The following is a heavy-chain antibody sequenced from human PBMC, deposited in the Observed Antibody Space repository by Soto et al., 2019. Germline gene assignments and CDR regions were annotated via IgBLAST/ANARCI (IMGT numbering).Heavy chain of an antibody. D-gene: IGHD6-19*01. CDR3: GKAGFSSGWSPSYFDY. J-gene: IGHJ4*02. Sequence: EVQLLESGGGLVQPGRSLRLSCAASGFTFSSYAMNWVRQAPGKGLEWVSAMSCTGGSTYYADSVKGRFTISRDNSKNTLYLQMNSLRVEDTAVFYCGKAGFSSGWSPSYFDYWGQGTLVTVSS. CDR1: GFTFSSYA. V-gene: IGHV3-23*01. CDR2: MSCTGGST.